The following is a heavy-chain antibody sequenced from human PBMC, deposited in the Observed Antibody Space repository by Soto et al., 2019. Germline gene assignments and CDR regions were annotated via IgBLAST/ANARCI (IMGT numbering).Heavy chain of an antibody. D-gene: IGHD3-22*01. CDR1: GCSFTSYW. CDR3: AREDYYDSSGYFQGAFDI. V-gene: IGHV5-51*01. J-gene: IGHJ3*02. Sequence: PGESLKTSCKGSGCSFTSYWIGWVRQRPGKGLEWMGIIYPGDSDTRYSPSCQGQVTISVDKSISTAYLQWSSLKASDTAMYYCAREDYYDSSGYFQGAFDIWGQGTMVTVSS. CDR2: IYPGDSDT.